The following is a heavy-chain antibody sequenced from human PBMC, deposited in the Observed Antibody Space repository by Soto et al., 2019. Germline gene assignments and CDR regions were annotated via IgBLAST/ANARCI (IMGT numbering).Heavy chain of an antibody. Sequence: QVQLVQSGAEVKKPGSSVKVSCKASGGTFSSYAISWVRQAPVQGLEWMGGIIPIFGTANYAQKVQGRFTITTDKSTSTAYMELSSLRSEDTAVYYCARYRLTHQQPLDYWGQGTLVTVSS. CDR3: ARYRLTHQQPLDY. V-gene: IGHV1-69*06. CDR1: GGTFSSYA. J-gene: IGHJ4*02. D-gene: IGHD6-13*01. CDR2: IIPIFGTA.